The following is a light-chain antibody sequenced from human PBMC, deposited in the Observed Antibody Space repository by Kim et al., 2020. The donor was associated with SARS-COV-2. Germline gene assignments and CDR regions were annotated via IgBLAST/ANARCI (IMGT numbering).Light chain of an antibody. V-gene: IGLV3-1*01. CDR1: KLGDEY. J-gene: IGLJ2*01. CDR3: QAWDSSNVV. CDR2: QDS. Sequence: SYELTQPPSVSVSPGQTASITCSGDKLGDEYACWYQQKPGQSPVLVIYQDSKRPSGIPERFSGSNSGNTATLTISETQAMDVADYYCQAWDSSNVVFGGGTQLTVL.